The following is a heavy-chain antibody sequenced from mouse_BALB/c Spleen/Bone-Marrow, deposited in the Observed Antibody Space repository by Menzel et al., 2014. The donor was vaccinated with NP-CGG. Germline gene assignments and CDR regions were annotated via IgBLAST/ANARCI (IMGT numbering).Heavy chain of an antibody. CDR3: ARGGYYGSSHFDY. CDR2: IHYSGST. CDR1: GYSITSGYD. J-gene: IGHJ2*01. V-gene: IGHV3-1*02. D-gene: IGHD1-1*01. Sequence: EVKLMESGPDLVKPSQSLSLTCTVTGYSITSGYDWHWIQQFPGNKLEWMGYIHYSGSTNYNPSLKSRISITRDTSKNQFFLQLNSVTTEDTATYYCARGGYYGSSHFDYWGQGTTLTVSS.